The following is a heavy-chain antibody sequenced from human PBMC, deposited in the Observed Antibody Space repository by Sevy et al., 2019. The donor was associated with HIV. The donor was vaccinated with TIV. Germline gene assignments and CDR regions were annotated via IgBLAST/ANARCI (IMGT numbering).Heavy chain of an antibody. Sequence: ASVKVSCEASGYTFTSYRIYWVRQAPGQGLEWMGWISPLNGDTNYAQKFQGRVTMITDTSTSTAYMELRSLRSDDTAGYFCARAFCSGGSCYSLAFWGQGALVTVSS. CDR3: ARAFCSGGSCYSLAF. V-gene: IGHV1-18*01. CDR2: ISPLNGDT. J-gene: IGHJ4*02. D-gene: IGHD2-15*01. CDR1: GYTFTSYR.